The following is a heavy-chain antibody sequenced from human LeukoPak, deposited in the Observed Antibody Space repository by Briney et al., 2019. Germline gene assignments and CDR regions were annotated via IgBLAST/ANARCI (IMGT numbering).Heavy chain of an antibody. D-gene: IGHD6-19*01. CDR1: GYTFTGHY. CDR3: ARVGSSGWDTFEQSPT. J-gene: IGHJ5*02. V-gene: IGHV1-2*02. Sequence: AAVKVSCKASGYTFTGHYMHWVRQAPGQGLEWMGWINPNSCGTNYVQKFQGRVSMTGDTSISTSYMELSRLSSDDTAVYYCARVGSSGWDTFEQSPTWGQGTLVTVAS. CDR2: INPNSCGT.